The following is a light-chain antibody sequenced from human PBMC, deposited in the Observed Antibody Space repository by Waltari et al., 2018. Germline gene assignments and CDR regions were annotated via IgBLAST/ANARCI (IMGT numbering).Light chain of an antibody. CDR2: EVS. Sequence: QSALTQPASVSGSPGQSITISCTGTSGDIGAYKYVSWYQNHPDKAPKLIIYEVSNRPSGVPNRFSGSKSGNTASLTISGLQTEDESHYYCCSDTTASTVVFGGGTKVTVL. J-gene: IGLJ2*01. CDR1: SGDIGAYKY. V-gene: IGLV2-14*01. CDR3: CSDTTASTVV.